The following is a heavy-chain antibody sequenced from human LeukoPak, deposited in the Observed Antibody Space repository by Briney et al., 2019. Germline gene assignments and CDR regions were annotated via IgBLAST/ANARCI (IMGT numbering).Heavy chain of an antibody. V-gene: IGHV3-23*01. CDR2: ISGSGGST. Sequence: GGSLRLSCAASGFTFSSYAMSWVRQAPGKGLEWVSAISGSGGSTYYADSVKGRFTISRDNSKNTLYLQMNSLGAEDTAVYYCARDTVPTDYFDYWGQGTLVTVSS. D-gene: IGHD4-17*01. J-gene: IGHJ4*02. CDR3: ARDTVPTDYFDY. CDR1: GFTFSSYA.